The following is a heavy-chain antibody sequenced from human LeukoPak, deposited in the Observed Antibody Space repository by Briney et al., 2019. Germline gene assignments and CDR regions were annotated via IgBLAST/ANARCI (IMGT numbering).Heavy chain of an antibody. Sequence: GGSQTLSCAASGFTFSSYEMNWVRQAQGEGLEWVSSISSSGSTKDYADSVKGRFTISRDNAKNSLYLQMNSLGAEDTGVYYCARELERSGFDPWGQGTLVTVSS. CDR3: ARELERSGFDP. CDR1: GFTFSSYE. D-gene: IGHD6-19*01. V-gene: IGHV3-48*03. J-gene: IGHJ5*02. CDR2: ISSSGSTK.